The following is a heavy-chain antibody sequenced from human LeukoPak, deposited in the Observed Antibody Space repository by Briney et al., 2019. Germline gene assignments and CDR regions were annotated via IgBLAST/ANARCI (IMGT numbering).Heavy chain of an antibody. V-gene: IGHV1-69*01. CDR1: GGTFISYT. J-gene: IGHJ6*02. CDR2: IIPIFGTP. D-gene: IGHD6-19*01. Sequence: SVKVSCKASGGTFISYTISWVRQAPGQGLEWMGGIIPIFGTPHYAQTFQGRVTITADESTSTAYMELSSLRSEDTAVYYCAREGWYSSGWYYYYYGMDVWGQGTTVTVSS. CDR3: AREGWYSSGWYYYYYGMDV.